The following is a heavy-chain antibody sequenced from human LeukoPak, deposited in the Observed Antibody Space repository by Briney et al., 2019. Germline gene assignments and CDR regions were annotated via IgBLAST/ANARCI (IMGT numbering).Heavy chain of an antibody. CDR1: VFTFSSYA. CDR3: AKDLLSKGLFDY. J-gene: IGHJ4*02. CDR2: ISGSGGST. V-gene: IGHV3-23*01. D-gene: IGHD2-2*01. Sequence: GGSLRLSCAVSVFTFSSYAMSWVRQAPGKGLEWVSAISGSGGSTYYADSVKGRFTISRDNSKSTLYLQMNSLRAEDTAVYYCAKDLLSKGLFDYWGQGTLVTVSS.